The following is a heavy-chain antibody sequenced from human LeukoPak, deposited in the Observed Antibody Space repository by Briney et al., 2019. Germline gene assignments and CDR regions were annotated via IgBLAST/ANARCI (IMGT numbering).Heavy chain of an antibody. V-gene: IGHV3-21*04. CDR2: ISSSSSYI. CDR3: AKSGTAMVRDHFDY. J-gene: IGHJ4*02. Sequence: PGGSLRLSCAASGFTFSSYSMNWVRQAPGKGLEWVSSISSSSSYIYYADSVKGRFTISRDNAKNTLYLQMNSLRAEDTAVYYCAKSGTAMVRDHFDYWGQGTLVTVSS. D-gene: IGHD5-18*01. CDR1: GFTFSSYS.